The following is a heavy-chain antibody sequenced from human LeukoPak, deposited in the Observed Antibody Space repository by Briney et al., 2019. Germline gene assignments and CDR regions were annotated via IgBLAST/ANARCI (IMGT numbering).Heavy chain of an antibody. J-gene: IGHJ5*02. CDR2: INPSGGST. CDR3: ARGMYSSSEDNWFDP. D-gene: IGHD6-13*01. Sequence: ASVKVSCKASGYTFTSYYMHWVRQAPGQGLEWMGIINPSGGSTCYAQKFQGRVTMTRDTSTSTVYMELSGLGSEDTAVYYCARGMYSSSEDNWFDPWGQGTLVSVSS. V-gene: IGHV1-46*01. CDR1: GYTFTSYY.